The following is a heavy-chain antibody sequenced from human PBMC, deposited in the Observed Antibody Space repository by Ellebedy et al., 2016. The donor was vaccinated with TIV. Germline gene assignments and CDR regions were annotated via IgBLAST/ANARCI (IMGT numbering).Heavy chain of an antibody. D-gene: IGHD2-15*01. Sequence: GESLKISCAASGFTVSSNYMSWVRRAPGQGLGWVSVIYGGGNTDYADSVKGRFTISRDNAKNSLYLQMNSLRAEDTAVYYCAAAHYYFYGKDVWGQGTRVTVSS. J-gene: IGHJ6*02. CDR3: AAAHYYFYGKDV. V-gene: IGHV3-53*01. CDR1: GFTVSSNY. CDR2: IYGGGNT.